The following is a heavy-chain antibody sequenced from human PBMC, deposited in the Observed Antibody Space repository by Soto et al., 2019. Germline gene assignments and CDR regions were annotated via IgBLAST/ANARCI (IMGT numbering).Heavy chain of an antibody. CDR1: GFTVGSYA. CDR2: SSGSGAET. J-gene: IGHJ4*01. CDR3: ATRRAATVVTPRLLY. V-gene: IGHV3-23*01. D-gene: IGHD2-21*02. Sequence: GGSLRLSCAPSGFTVGSYAMTWVRQAPGKGLEWVSGSSGSGAETYYADSVKGRFTVSRDNSKNTLYLQMNSLRAEDTAFYYFATRRAATVVTPRLLYGGHGILVTVPS.